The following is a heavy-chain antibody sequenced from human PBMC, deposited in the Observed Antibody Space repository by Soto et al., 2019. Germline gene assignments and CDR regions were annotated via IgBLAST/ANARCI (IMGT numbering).Heavy chain of an antibody. CDR1: VGTFSRYA. CDR2: IIPIFGTA. CDR3: QRRYSLRGYFSTTSCSGYDYGMDV. D-gene: IGHD2-2*01. V-gene: IGHV1-69*12. J-gene: IGHJ6*02. Sequence: QVQLVQSGAEVKKPGSSVKVSCKASVGTFSRYAISWVRQAPGQGLEWMGGIIPIFGTADYAQKFQGRVTITADEFTSTAEIERSSLGSKGTALYYCQRRYSLRGYFSTTSCSGYDYGMDVWGQGRTVTVSS.